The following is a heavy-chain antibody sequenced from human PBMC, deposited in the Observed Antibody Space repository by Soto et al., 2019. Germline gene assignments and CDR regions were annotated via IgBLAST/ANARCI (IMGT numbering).Heavy chain of an antibody. CDR3: ARIGYSSSCFDY. D-gene: IGHD6-13*01. CDR2: IKQDGSVR. V-gene: IGHV3-7*01. J-gene: IGHJ4*02. Sequence: EVQLVESGGGSVQPGGSLRLSCAASGFTFSNYWMSWVRQAPGKGLEWVANIKQDGSVRYYVDSVKGRFTISRDNAMSSVYLQMNSLRAEDTSVYYCARIGYSSSCFDYWGQRTLVTVSS. CDR1: GFTFSNYW.